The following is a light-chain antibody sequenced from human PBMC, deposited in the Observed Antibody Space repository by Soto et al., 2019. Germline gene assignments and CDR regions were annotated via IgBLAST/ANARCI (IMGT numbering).Light chain of an antibody. CDR2: GVS. Sequence: EIVLTQSPGTLSLSPGQRATLSFRASQRLSASDIAWYQQKPGQAPKFLIYGVSSRATGIPDRFSGSGSGTDFTLTISGLEPEDFAVYHCQQYGSSPLITFGQGTRLEIK. V-gene: IGKV3-20*01. J-gene: IGKJ5*01. CDR1: QRLSASD. CDR3: QQYGSSPLIT.